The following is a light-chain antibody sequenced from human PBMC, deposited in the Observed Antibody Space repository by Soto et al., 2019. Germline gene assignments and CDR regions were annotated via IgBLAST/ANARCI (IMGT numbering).Light chain of an antibody. Sequence: QSAPTQPPSASGSPGQSVTISCTGTSSDVGGYDYVSWYQQEPGKAPKVMIYEVSQRPSGVPDRYSGSKSGNTAFLTVSGLQADDEAVYYCSSYAGSSNWVFGGGTKLTVL. J-gene: IGLJ3*02. CDR2: EVS. CDR3: SSYAGSSNWV. CDR1: SSDVGGYDY. V-gene: IGLV2-8*01.